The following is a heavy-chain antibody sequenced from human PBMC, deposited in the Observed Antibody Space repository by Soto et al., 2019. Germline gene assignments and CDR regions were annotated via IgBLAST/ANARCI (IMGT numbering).Heavy chain of an antibody. Sequence: SLRLSCAASGFTFSSYAMSWVRQAPGKGLEWVSAISGSGGSTYYADSVKGRFTISRDNSKNTLYLQMNSLRAEDTAVYYCAKGVDCSSTSCPPYYYYGMDVWGQGTTVTVS. CDR1: GFTFSSYA. D-gene: IGHD2-2*01. V-gene: IGHV3-23*01. J-gene: IGHJ6*02. CDR2: ISGSGGST. CDR3: AKGVDCSSTSCPPYYYYGMDV.